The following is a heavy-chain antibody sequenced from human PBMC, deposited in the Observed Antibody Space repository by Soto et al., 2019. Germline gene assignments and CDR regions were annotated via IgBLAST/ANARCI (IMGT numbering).Heavy chain of an antibody. D-gene: IGHD3-9*01. Sequence: GGSLRLSCAASGFTFSSYAMHWVRQAPGKGLEWVAVISYDGSNKYYADSVKGRFTISRDNSKNTLYLQMNSLRAEDMAVYYCARGTYYDILTGYFDYWGQGTLVTVSS. CDR2: ISYDGSNK. CDR1: GFTFSSYA. J-gene: IGHJ4*02. V-gene: IGHV3-30-3*01. CDR3: ARGTYYDILTGYFDY.